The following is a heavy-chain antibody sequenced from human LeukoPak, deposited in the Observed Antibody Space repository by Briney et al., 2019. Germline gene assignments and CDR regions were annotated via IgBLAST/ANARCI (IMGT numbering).Heavy chain of an antibody. Sequence: SETLSLTCTVSGGSINTGTDYWSWIRQPAGKGLEWIGRIYTSGSTNYNPSLKSRVTISVDTSKNQFSLKLSSVTAADTAVYYCARESLGPPYYFDYWGQGTLVTVSS. CDR3: ARESLGPPYYFDY. CDR2: IYTSGST. CDR1: GGSINTGTDY. D-gene: IGHD1-26*01. V-gene: IGHV4-61*02. J-gene: IGHJ4*02.